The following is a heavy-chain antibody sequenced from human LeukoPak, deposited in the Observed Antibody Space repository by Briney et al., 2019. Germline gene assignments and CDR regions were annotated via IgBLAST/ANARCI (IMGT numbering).Heavy chain of an antibody. J-gene: IGHJ4*02. CDR2: IYYSGST. CDR1: GGSISSSGYY. CDR3: ARSVDGAVVIRFDY. D-gene: IGHD3-10*01. V-gene: IGHV4-39*01. Sequence: SDTLSLTCSVSGGSISSSGYYWGWIRQPPGKGLEWIGIIYYSGSTYYNPSLKSRVTISVDTSKNQFSLKLSAVTAAVTAVYYCARSVDGAVVIRFDYWGQGTLVTVSS.